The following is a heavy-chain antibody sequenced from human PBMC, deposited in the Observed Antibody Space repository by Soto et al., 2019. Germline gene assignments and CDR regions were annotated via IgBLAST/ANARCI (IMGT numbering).Heavy chain of an antibody. Sequence: PGGSLRLACAASGFTFSSYSMSWVRQAPGKGLEWVSAISGSGGSTYYADSVEGRFSIARDNSKNTLYLQMNSLRAEHTGVNYCEKAAVENYDLCSGPPPAMDVWGKGTTVTVSS. CDR1: GFTFSSYS. D-gene: IGHD3-3*01. CDR3: EKAAVENYDLCSGPPPAMDV. J-gene: IGHJ6*04. V-gene: IGHV3-23*01. CDR2: ISGSGGST.